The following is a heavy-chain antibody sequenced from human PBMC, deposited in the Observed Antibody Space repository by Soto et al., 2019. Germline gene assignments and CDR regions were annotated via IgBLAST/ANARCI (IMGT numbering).Heavy chain of an antibody. J-gene: IGHJ6*03. CDR2: IRSKANSYAT. CDR1: GFTFSGSA. CDR3: TRRPTGSQGSVDYYYYMDV. Sequence: GGSLRLSCAASGFTFSGSAMHWVRQASGKGLEWVGRIRSKANSYATAYAASVKGRFTISRDDSKNTAYLQMNSLKTEDTAVYYCTRRPTGSQGSVDYYYYMDVWGKGTTVSVSS. D-gene: IGHD3-10*01. V-gene: IGHV3-73*01.